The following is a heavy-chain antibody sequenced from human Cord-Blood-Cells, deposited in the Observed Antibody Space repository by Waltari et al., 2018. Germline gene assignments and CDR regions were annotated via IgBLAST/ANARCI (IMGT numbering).Heavy chain of an antibody. CDR1: GVTCCSSA. CDR2: IIPILGIA. D-gene: IGHD2-21*02. Sequence: VPLAPSGAEVAKPGAWVKVSGEASGVTCCSSAIRWVRQAPGQGRAWRGRIIPILGIANYAQKFQGRGTITADKSTSTAYMELSSLRSEDTAVYYCARDGGDYWFDPWGQGTLVTVSS. J-gene: IGHJ5*02. V-gene: IGHV1-69*09. CDR3: ARDGGDYWFDP.